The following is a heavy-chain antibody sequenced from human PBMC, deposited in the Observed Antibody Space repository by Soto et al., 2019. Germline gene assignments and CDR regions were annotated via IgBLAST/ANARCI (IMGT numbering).Heavy chain of an antibody. D-gene: IGHD6-6*01. V-gene: IGHV4-34*01. CDR2: INHSGST. J-gene: IGHJ6*02. CDR3: AREYEYSSSSQTRYYYGIDV. CDR1: RGSFSGYY. Sequence: WGTLSLTCAVYRGSFSGYYWCWIRQPPGKGLEWMGEINHSGSTNYNPSLKSRVTISVDTSKNQFSLKMSSVTAADTAVYYCAREYEYSSSSQTRYYYGIDVWGQGTTVTVS.